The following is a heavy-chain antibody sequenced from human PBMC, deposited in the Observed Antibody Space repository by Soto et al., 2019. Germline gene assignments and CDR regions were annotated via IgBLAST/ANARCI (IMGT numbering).Heavy chain of an antibody. Sequence: QLQLQESGPGLVKPSETLSLTCTVSGGSISSSSYYWGCIRQPPGKGLEWIGSIYYSGSTYYNPSLKSRVTISVDTSKNQFSLKLSSVTAADTAVYYCARRGGYCSSTSCTSEYFQHWGQGTLVTVSS. CDR2: IYYSGST. D-gene: IGHD2-2*03. V-gene: IGHV4-39*01. CDR3: ARRGGYCSSTSCTSEYFQH. CDR1: GGSISSSSYY. J-gene: IGHJ1*01.